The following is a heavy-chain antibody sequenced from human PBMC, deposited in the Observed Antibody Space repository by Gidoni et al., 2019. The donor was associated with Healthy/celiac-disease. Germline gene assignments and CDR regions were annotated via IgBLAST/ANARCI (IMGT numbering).Heavy chain of an antibody. CDR3: ARDRLRQWLGNWFDP. CDR1: GFTFSSYS. Sequence: EVQLVESGGGLVQPGGSLRLSCAASGFTFSSYSMNWVRQAPGKGLEWVSYISSSSSTIYYADSVKGRFTISRDNAKNSLYLQMNSLRAEDTAVYYCARDRLRQWLGNWFDPWGQGTLVTVSS. J-gene: IGHJ5*02. CDR2: ISSSSSTI. V-gene: IGHV3-48*01. D-gene: IGHD6-19*01.